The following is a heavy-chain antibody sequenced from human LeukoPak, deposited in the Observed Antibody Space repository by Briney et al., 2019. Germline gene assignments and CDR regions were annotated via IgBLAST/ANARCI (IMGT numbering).Heavy chain of an antibody. D-gene: IGHD2-2*03. CDR3: ARGRWKTGMDSPYYFDF. Sequence: KTSETLSLTCTVSVASICNYYWSWIRQPAGKGLECIGRTHTSGSANYNPSLKSRVTMSVDMSKKQFSLKLTSVTAADTAVYYCARGRWKTGMDSPYYFDFWGQGTLVTVSS. J-gene: IGHJ4*02. CDR1: VASICNYY. CDR2: THTSGSA. V-gene: IGHV4-4*07.